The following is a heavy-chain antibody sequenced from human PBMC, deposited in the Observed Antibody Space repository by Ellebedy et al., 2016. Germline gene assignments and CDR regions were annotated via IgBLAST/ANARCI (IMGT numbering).Heavy chain of an antibody. V-gene: IGHV3-23*01. D-gene: IGHD6-19*01. CDR1: GFTFSSYA. CDR2: IAGSGGIT. CDR3: ARRGPPVAGTGVVDYYFDY. Sequence: GGSLRLSCAASGFTFSSYAVSWVRQAPGKGLERVSAIAGSGGITYYADSVKGRFTISRDNSKNTLYLQMNSLRAEDTAVYYCARRGPPVAGTGVVDYYFDYWGQGTLVTVSS. J-gene: IGHJ4*02.